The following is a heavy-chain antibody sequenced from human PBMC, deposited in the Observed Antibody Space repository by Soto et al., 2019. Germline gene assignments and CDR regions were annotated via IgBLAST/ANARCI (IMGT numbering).Heavy chain of an antibody. Sequence: VQLLEPGGGLIQPGGSLRLSCAASGFTFSYGIHWLRQAPGKGLEWVAYISYDSSNKFYGDSVKGRFTISRDNSKNTQFLQMNSLRAEDTAVYYCAKVVIGYCSGNTCDDYWGQGTLVAVSS. D-gene: IGHD2-15*01. V-gene: IGHV3-30*18. CDR1: GFTFSYG. CDR2: ISYDSSNK. J-gene: IGHJ4*02. CDR3: AKVVIGYCSGNTCDDY.